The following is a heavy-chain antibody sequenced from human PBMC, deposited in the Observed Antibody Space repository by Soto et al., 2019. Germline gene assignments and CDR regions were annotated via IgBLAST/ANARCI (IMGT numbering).Heavy chain of an antibody. J-gene: IGHJ4*02. D-gene: IGHD5-12*01. V-gene: IGHV3-66*01. CDR2: IYSGGST. Sequence: GGSLRLSCAASGFTVSSNYMSWVRRAPGKGLEWVSVIYSGGSTYYADSVKGRFTISRDNSKNTLYLQMNSLRAEDTAVYYCARAVSGYDYYFDYWGQGTLVTVSS. CDR3: ARAVSGYDYYFDY. CDR1: GFTVSSNY.